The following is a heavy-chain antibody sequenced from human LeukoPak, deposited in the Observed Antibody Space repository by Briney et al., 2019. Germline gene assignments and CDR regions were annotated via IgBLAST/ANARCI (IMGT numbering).Heavy chain of an antibody. V-gene: IGHV3-49*05. D-gene: IGHD4-17*01. CDR2: IISKAYGGTT. Sequence: NPGGSLRLFCTASGFTFGDYAMSWFRQAPGKGLEWVGFIISKAYGGTTEYAASVKGRFTISRDDSKSIAYLQMNSLKTEDTAVYYCARGDYGDPIHYWYFDLWGRGTLVTVSS. CDR1: GFTFGDYA. J-gene: IGHJ2*01. CDR3: ARGDYGDPIHYWYFDL.